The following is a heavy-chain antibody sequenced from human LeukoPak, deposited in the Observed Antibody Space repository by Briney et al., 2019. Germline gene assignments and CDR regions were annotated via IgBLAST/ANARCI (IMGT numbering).Heavy chain of an antibody. V-gene: IGHV3-30*04. CDR1: GFTFSSYA. CDR2: ISYDGSNK. J-gene: IGHJ3*02. Sequence: GGSLRLSCAASGFTFSSYAMHWVRQAPGKGLEWVAVISYDGSNKYYADSVKGRFTISRDNSKNTLYLQMNSLRAEDAAVYYCARDPAGVYYYDSSAKSAFDIWGQGTMVTVSS. CDR3: ARDPAGVYYYDSSAKSAFDI. D-gene: IGHD3-22*01.